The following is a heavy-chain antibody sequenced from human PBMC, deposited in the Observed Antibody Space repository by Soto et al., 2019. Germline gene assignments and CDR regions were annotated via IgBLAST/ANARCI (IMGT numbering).Heavy chain of an antibody. D-gene: IGHD5-12*01. CDR3: AKENSGYDWSFWY. CDR2: ISYDGSNK. V-gene: IGHV3-30*18. Sequence: PGGSLRLSCAASGFTFSSYGMHWVRQAPGKGLEWVAVISYDGSNKYYADSVKGRFTISRDNSKNTLYLQMDSLRAEDTAVYYCAKENSGYDWSFWYWGQGXLVTVSS. J-gene: IGHJ4*02. CDR1: GFTFSSYG.